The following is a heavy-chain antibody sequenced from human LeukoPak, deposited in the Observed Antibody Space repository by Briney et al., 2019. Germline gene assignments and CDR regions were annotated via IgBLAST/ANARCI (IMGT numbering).Heavy chain of an antibody. J-gene: IGHJ6*02. CDR3: AKGVTTVTPYQVPYYYYYGMDV. CDR1: GFTVSSNY. D-gene: IGHD4-17*01. V-gene: IGHV3-66*01. Sequence: HPGGSLRLSCAASGFTVSSNYMSWVRQAPGKGLEWVSVIYSGGSTYYADSVKGRFTISRDNSKNTLYLQMNSLRAEDTAVYYCAKGVTTVTPYQVPYYYYYGMDVWGQGTTVTVSS. CDR2: IYSGGST.